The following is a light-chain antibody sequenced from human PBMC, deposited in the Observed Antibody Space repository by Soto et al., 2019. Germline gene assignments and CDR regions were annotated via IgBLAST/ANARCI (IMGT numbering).Light chain of an antibody. CDR1: QSVSSY. CDR2: DGS. CDR3: QQFSSYPLT. V-gene: IGKV3-11*01. Sequence: EIVLTQSPATLSLSXXXXXXXXXXASQSVSSYLAWYQQKPGQAPRLLIYDGSNRATGIPARFSGSGSGTDFTLTISSLEPEDFAVYYCQQFSSYPLTFGGGTKV. J-gene: IGKJ4*01.